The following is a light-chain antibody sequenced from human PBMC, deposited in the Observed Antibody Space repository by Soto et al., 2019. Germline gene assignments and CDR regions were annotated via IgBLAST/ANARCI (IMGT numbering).Light chain of an antibody. V-gene: IGLV6-57*03. CDR2: EDN. CDR1: SGNIASNY. J-gene: IGLJ2*01. CDR3: QSYDASNQV. Sequence: NFMLTQPHSVSESPGKTVTISCTRSSGNIASNYVQWYQQRPGSAPTTVIYEDNQRPSGVPDRFSGSIDSSSNSAALTISGLRTEDEADYYCQSYDASNQVLGGGTKLTVL.